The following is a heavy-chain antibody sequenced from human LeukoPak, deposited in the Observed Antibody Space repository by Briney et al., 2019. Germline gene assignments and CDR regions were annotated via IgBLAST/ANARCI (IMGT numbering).Heavy chain of an antibody. V-gene: IGHV1-69*04. CDR3: AREICRGGDCLDAFDI. Sequence: ASVKVSCKASGGTFSSYAISWVRQAPGQGLEWMGRIIPILGIANYAQKFQGRVTITADKSTSTAYMELSSLRSEDTAVYYCAREICRGGDCLDAFDIWGQGTMVTVSS. CDR1: GGTFSSYA. D-gene: IGHD2-21*02. J-gene: IGHJ3*02. CDR2: IIPILGIA.